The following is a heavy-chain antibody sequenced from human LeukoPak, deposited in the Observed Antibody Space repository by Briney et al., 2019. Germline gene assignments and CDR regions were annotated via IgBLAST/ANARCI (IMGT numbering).Heavy chain of an antibody. V-gene: IGHV3-7*01. CDR3: ARLKDDVTKFDY. Sequence: PGRSLRLSCAASGFSFSGYSMAWVRQAPGKGLEWVASINQDVSRIYYVDSVKGRFTISRDNAKSSLFLQMTSLRVEDTAVYYCARLKDDVTKFDYWSQGTLVTVSS. J-gene: IGHJ4*02. D-gene: IGHD2-8*01. CDR2: INQDVSRI. CDR1: GFSFSGYS.